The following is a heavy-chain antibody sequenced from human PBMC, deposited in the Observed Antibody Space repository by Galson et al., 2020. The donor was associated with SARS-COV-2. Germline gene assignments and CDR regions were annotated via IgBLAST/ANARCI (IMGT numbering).Heavy chain of an antibody. J-gene: IGHJ6*02. V-gene: IGHV3-43*01. Sequence: GESLKISCAASGFTFDDYTMHWVRQAPGKGLEWVSLISWDGGSTYYADSVKGRFTISRDNSKNSLYLQMNSLRTEDTALYYCAKDMQVAGTAGYGMDVWGQGTTVTVSS. CDR3: AKDMQVAGTAGYGMDV. CDR2: ISWDGGST. D-gene: IGHD6-19*01. CDR1: GFTFDDYT.